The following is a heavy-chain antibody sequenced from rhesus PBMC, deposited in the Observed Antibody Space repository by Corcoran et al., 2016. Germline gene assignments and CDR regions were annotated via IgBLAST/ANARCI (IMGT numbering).Heavy chain of an antibody. V-gene: IGHV3-134*01. Sequence: DVQLVESGGALAQPGGSLRLSCAASGFTFDDYAMSWVRQAPGKGLEWVSRISWEGGRKNNADSGKGRFTIARDKAKNTLYLQMDRLRAEDTALYYGSRDRSGIWIPYYVDYWGQGVLVTVSS. CDR3: SRDRSGIWIPYYVDY. J-gene: IGHJ4*01. D-gene: IGHD6-25*01. CDR1: GFTFDDYA. CDR2: ISWEGGRK.